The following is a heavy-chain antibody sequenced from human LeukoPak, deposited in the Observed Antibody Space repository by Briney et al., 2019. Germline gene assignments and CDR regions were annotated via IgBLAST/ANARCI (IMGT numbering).Heavy chain of an antibody. V-gene: IGHV4-34*01. CDR1: GGSFSGYY. D-gene: IGHD3-22*01. Sequence: PSETLSLTCAVYGGSFSGYYWSWIRQPPGKGLEWIGEINHSGSTNYNPSLKSRVTISVDTSKNQFSLKLSSVTAADTAVYYFARGRRGIVVVITPFDYWGQGTLVTVSS. CDR3: ARGRRGIVVVITPFDY. J-gene: IGHJ4*02. CDR2: INHSGST.